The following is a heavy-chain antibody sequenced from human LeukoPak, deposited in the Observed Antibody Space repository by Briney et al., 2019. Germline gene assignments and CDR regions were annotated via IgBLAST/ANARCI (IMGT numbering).Heavy chain of an antibody. CDR3: ARDSGYDSNWFDP. Sequence: ASVKVSCKASGGTFSSYAISWVRQAPGQGLEWMGAIIPIFGTANYAQKFQGRVTITADESTSTAYMELSSLRSEDTAVYYCARDSGYDSNWFDPWGQGTLVTVSS. D-gene: IGHD5-12*01. J-gene: IGHJ5*02. CDR2: IIPIFGTA. CDR1: GGTFSSYA. V-gene: IGHV1-69*13.